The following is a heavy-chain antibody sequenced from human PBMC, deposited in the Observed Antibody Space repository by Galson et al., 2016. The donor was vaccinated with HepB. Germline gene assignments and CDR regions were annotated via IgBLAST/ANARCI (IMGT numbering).Heavy chain of an antibody. CDR1: GGSISSGNYY. CDR2: IYHSGTT. J-gene: IGHJ4*02. Sequence: TCTVSGGSISSGNYYWSWIRHHPGKGLEWIGYIYHSGTTYYTPSLKSRVTISVDTSKNQFSLNLKSVTAADTAVYYCASSEMRSMSLFYFFDYWGQGILVTVSS. V-gene: IGHV4-31*03. D-gene: IGHD2-8*01. CDR3: ASSEMRSMSLFYFFDY.